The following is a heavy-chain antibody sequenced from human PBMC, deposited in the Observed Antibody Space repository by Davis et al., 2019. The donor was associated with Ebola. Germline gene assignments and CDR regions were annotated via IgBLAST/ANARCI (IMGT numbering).Heavy chain of an antibody. CDR3: VVGATSSDY. J-gene: IGHJ4*02. V-gene: IGHV4-39*07. D-gene: IGHD1-26*01. Sequence: PSETLSLTCTVSGGSISSSSYYWGWIRQPPGKGLEWIGRIYTSGSTNYNPSLKSRVTMSVDTSKNQFSLKLSSVTAADTAVYYCVVGATSSDYWGQGTLVTVSS. CDR2: IYTSGST. CDR1: GGSISSSSYY.